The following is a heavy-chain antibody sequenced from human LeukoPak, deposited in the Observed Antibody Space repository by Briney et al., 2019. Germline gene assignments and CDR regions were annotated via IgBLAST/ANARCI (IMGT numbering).Heavy chain of an antibody. CDR3: ARYSGSYYYPPAWDL. J-gene: IGHJ4*02. D-gene: IGHD1-26*01. Sequence: GGSLRLSCAASGFTFSTYAMSWVRQAPGKGLEWVSGISGSGGSTYYADSVKGRFTISRDNSKSTQYLQMDSLRADDTAVYYCARYSGSYYYPPAWDLWGQGTLVTVSS. V-gene: IGHV3-23*01. CDR2: ISGSGGST. CDR1: GFTFSTYA.